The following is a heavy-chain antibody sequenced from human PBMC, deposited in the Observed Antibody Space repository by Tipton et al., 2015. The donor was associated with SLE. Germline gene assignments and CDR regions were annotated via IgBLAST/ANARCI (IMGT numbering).Heavy chain of an antibody. CDR2: IHYRGST. Sequence: GLVKPSETLSLTCTVSGGSISGYYWSWVRQPPGQGLEWIGYIHYRGSTNYNPSLKSRVTISLDTSENQFSLKLSSVTAADTAVYYCARDRYCGAGSCFDWYFDLWGRGTLVTVSS. CDR1: GGSISGYY. J-gene: IGHJ2*01. CDR3: ARDRYCGAGSCFDWYFDL. D-gene: IGHD2-15*01. V-gene: IGHV4-59*01.